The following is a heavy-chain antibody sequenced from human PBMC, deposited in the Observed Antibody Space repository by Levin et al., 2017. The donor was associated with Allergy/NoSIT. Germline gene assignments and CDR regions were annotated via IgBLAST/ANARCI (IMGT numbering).Heavy chain of an antibody. D-gene: IGHD3-16*01. J-gene: IGHJ4*02. CDR3: ARDAHPRDMITVGVGDY. CDR1: GFTFSSYS. CDR2: ISSSSSTI. V-gene: IGHV3-48*02. Sequence: GGSLRLSCAASGFTFSSYSMNWVRQAPGKGLEWVSYISSSSSTIYYADSVKGRFTISRDNAKNSLYLQMNSLRDEDTAVYYCARDAHPRDMITVGVGDYWGQGTLVTVSS.